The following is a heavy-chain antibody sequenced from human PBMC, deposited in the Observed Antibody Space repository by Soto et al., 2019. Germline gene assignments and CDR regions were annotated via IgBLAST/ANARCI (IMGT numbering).Heavy chain of an antibody. CDR2: ISGSGGST. J-gene: IGHJ5*02. Sequence: PGGSLRLSCAASGFTFSSYAMSWVRQAPGKGLEWVSAISGSGGSTYYADSVKGRFTISRDNSKNTLYLQMNSLRAEDTAVYYCAKYIRKAAGTDWFDPWGQGTLVTVPS. CDR3: AKYIRKAAGTDWFDP. CDR1: GFTFSSYA. V-gene: IGHV3-23*01. D-gene: IGHD6-13*01.